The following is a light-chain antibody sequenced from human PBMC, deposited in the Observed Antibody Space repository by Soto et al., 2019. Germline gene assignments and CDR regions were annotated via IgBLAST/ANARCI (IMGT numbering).Light chain of an antibody. Sequence: SYELTQPPSVSVSPGQTASITCSGDKLGDKYACWYQQKPGQSPVLVIYQDSKRPSGIPERFSGSNSGNTATLTISGTQAMDEADYYCQAWDSSTLHVVFGGGTQLTVL. CDR1: KLGDKY. J-gene: IGLJ2*01. V-gene: IGLV3-1*01. CDR2: QDS. CDR3: QAWDSSTLHVV.